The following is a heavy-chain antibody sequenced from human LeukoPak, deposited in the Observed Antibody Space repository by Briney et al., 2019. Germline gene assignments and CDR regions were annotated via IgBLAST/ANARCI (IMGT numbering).Heavy chain of an antibody. CDR2: INHSGST. J-gene: IGHJ4*02. Sequence: SETLSLTCTVSGGSISRYYWSWIRQPPGKGLEWIGEINHSGSTNYNPSLKSRVTISVDTSKNQFSLKLSSVTAADTAVYYCARGRRSSALGYWGQGTLVTVSS. CDR1: GGSISRYY. V-gene: IGHV4-34*01. D-gene: IGHD3-22*01. CDR3: ARGRRSSALGY.